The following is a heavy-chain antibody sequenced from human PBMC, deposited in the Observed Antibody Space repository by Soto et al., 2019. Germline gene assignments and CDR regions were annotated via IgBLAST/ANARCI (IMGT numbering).Heavy chain of an antibody. Sequence: NPSETLSLTRTVSGGSISSHYWSWVRQAPGKGLEWIGHIYYRGSTNYNPSLRSRSTISVDTSKNQFSLKLNSVTTADAAVYYCARDGREASGMDVWGQGTKVTVSS. J-gene: IGHJ6*02. CDR3: ARDGREASGMDV. V-gene: IGHV4-59*11. CDR2: IYYRGST. CDR1: GGSISSHY. D-gene: IGHD1-26*01.